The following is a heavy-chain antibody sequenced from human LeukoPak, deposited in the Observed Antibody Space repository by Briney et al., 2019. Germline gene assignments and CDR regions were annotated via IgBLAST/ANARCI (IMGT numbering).Heavy chain of an antibody. CDR1: GGTFSSYA. V-gene: IGHV1-69*13. D-gene: IGHD3-3*01. J-gene: IGHJ5*02. Sequence: SVKVSCKASGGTFSSYAISWVRQAPGQGLEWMGGIIPIFGTANYAQKFQGRVMITADESTSTAYMELSSLRSEDTAVYYCAREAQYYDFWSGTKHTPNWFDPWGQGTLVTVSS. CDR3: AREAQYYDFWSGTKHTPNWFDP. CDR2: IIPIFGTA.